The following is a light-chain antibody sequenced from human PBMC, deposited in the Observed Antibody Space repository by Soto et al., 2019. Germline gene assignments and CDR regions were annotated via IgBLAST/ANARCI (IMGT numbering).Light chain of an antibody. CDR1: SSDISKYNY. Sequence: QSALTQPPSASGSPGQSVTISCTGTSSDISKYNYVSWYQQLPGKAPKLLIYEVNKRPSEVPERFSGSESANTASLTVSGLRTEDEADYYCSSYAGRNIVIFGGGTKLTVL. V-gene: IGLV2-8*01. J-gene: IGLJ2*01. CDR2: EVN. CDR3: SSYAGRNIVI.